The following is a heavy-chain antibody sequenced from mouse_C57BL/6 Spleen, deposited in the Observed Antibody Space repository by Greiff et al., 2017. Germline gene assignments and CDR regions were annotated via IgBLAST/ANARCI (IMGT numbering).Heavy chain of an antibody. D-gene: IGHD2-4*01. J-gene: IGHJ3*01. Sequence: EVQLQESGPGMVKPSQSLSLTCTVTGYSITSGYDWHWSRHFPGNKLEWMGYISYSGNTNYNPSLKSRISITHDTSKNQFFLKLNSVTTEDTATYYCARGYDSWFAYWGQGTLVTVSA. CDR1: GYSITSGYD. V-gene: IGHV3-1*01. CDR3: ARGYDSWFAY. CDR2: ISYSGNT.